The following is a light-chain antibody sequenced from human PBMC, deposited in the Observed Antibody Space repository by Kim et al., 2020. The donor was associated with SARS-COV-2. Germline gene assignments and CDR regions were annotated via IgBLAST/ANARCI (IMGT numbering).Light chain of an antibody. CDR1: SSDVGGYNY. V-gene: IGLV2-8*01. Sequence: QSALTQPPSASGSPVQSVTISCTGTSSDVGGYNYVSWYQQHPGKAPKLMIYEVSKRPSGVPDRFSGSKSGNTASLTVSGLQAVDEADYYCSSYAGSNTYVFGTGTKVTVL. CDR3: SSYAGSNTYV. CDR2: EVS. J-gene: IGLJ1*01.